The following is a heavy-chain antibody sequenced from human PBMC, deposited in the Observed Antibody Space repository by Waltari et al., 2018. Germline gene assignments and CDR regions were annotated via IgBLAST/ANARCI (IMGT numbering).Heavy chain of an antibody. V-gene: IGHV1-24*01. D-gene: IGHD2-15*01. CDR2: FDPERRDT. Sequence: QVQLVQSGAAVKKPGASVRPSCQVSGYSLTAFSIHWVRQPPGKGLEWMGGFDPERRDTTYAQRFQGRVTMTEDTSTDTAYMELRSLTSDDTAVFYCATDWGYCSDDSCYVGERGDYWGQGTLVTVSS. J-gene: IGHJ4*02. CDR1: GYSLTAFS. CDR3: ATDWGYCSDDSCYVGERGDY.